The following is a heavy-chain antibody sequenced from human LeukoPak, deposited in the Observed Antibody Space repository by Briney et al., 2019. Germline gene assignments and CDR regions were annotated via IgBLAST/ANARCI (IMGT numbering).Heavy chain of an antibody. CDR2: IYYSGST. J-gene: IGHJ6*02. D-gene: IGHD3-3*01. CDR1: GGSISSYY. V-gene: IGHV4-59*08. CDR3: ARRTIFGVVYYYYYGMDV. Sequence: PSETLSLTCTVSGGSISSYYWSWIRQPPGKGLEWIGYIYYSGSTNYDPSLKSRVTISVDTSKNQFSLKLSSVTAADTAVYYCARRTIFGVVYYYYYGMDVWGQGTTVTVSS.